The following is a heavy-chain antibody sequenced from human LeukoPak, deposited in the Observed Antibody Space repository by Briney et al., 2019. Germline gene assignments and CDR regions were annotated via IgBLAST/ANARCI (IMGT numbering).Heavy chain of an antibody. D-gene: IGHD3-16*01. CDR2: IYPGDSAT. V-gene: IGHV5-51*01. CDR1: GYSFTNYW. Sequence: GESLKISCKGSGYSFTNYWIGWVRQMPGKGLEWMGVIYPGDSATRYSPSFQGQVTISADRSISTAYLQWSSLEASDTAMYYCARWGMITFGGVIADYWGQGTLVTVSS. J-gene: IGHJ4*02. CDR3: ARWGMITFGGVIADY.